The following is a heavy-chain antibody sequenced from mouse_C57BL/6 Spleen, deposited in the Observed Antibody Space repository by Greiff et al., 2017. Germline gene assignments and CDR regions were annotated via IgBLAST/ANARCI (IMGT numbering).Heavy chain of an antibody. CDR1: GYAFSSSW. CDR3: ATLLRYAMDY. J-gene: IGHJ4*01. CDR2: IYPGGGDT. V-gene: IGHV1-82*01. D-gene: IGHD1-2*01. Sequence: VKVVESGPELVKPGASVKISCKASGYAFSSSWMNWVKQRPGKGLEWIGRIYPGGGDTNYNGKFKGKATLTADKSSSTAYMQLSSRTSEDSAVYFCATLLRYAMDYWGQGTSVTVSS.